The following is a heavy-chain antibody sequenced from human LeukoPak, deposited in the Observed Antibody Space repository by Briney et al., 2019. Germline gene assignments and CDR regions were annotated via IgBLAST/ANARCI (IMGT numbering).Heavy chain of an antibody. CDR2: IYYSGST. V-gene: IGHV4-59*01. CDR3: ALSGYRRAFDI. J-gene: IGHJ3*02. Sequence: TSETLSLTCTVSGGSISSYYWSWIRQPPGKGLEWIGYIYYSGSTNYNPSLKSRVTISVDTSKNQFSLKLSSVTAADTAVYYCALSGYRRAFDIWGQGTMVTVSS. D-gene: IGHD3-3*01. CDR1: GGSISSYY.